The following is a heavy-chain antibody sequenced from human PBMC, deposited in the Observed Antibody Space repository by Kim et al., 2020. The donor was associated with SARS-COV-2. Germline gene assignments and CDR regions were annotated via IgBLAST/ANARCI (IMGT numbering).Heavy chain of an antibody. V-gene: IGHV3-11*05. D-gene: IGHD1-26*01. CDR3: AREGWVSPRALDAFDI. Sequence: VKGRFTIARDNAKNSLYLQMNSLRAEDTAVYYCAREGWVSPRALDAFDIWGQGTMVTVSS. J-gene: IGHJ3*02.